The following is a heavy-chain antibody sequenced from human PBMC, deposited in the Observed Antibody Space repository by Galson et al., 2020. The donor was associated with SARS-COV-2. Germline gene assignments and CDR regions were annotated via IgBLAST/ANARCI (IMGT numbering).Heavy chain of an antibody. V-gene: IGHV4-31*03. CDR1: GGSITSDGSY. CDR3: ASGLGGDY. CDR2: IFYSRFN. Sequence: SQTLSLTCTVSGGSITSDGSYWSWIRQHPGRGLAWIGYIFYSRFNYYNPSLKSRVTMSLDTSKNQFSLKLNSVTAADTAVYYCASGLGGDYWGQGTLVTVSS. J-gene: IGHJ4*02. D-gene: IGHD1-26*01.